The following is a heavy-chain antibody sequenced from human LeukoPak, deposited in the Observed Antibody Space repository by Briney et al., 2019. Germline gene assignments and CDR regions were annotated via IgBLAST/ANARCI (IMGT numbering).Heavy chain of an antibody. D-gene: IGHD3-10*01. CDR2: IKQDGSEE. Sequence: GGSLRLSCEASGFSFSSFWMSWVRQAPGKGLEWVANIKQDGSEENYVDSVKGRFTISRDNAKKSLYLQMNSLRVEDTAGYYCARFISLGAWGQGTLVTVSS. CDR1: GFSFSSFW. J-gene: IGHJ5*02. CDR3: ARFISLGA. V-gene: IGHV3-7*01.